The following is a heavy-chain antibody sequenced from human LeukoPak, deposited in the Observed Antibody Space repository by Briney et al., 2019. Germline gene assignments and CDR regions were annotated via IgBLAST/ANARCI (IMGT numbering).Heavy chain of an antibody. J-gene: IGHJ6*02. V-gene: IGHV4-31*03. Sequence: SQTLSLTCTVSGGSISSGGYSWSWTRQHPGKGLEWIGYIYYSGSTYYNPSLKSRVTISVDTSKNQFSLKLSSVTAADTAVYYCAAYCSSTSCYRSDGMDVWGQGTTVTVSS. CDR2: IYYSGST. CDR1: GGSISSGGYS. CDR3: AAYCSSTSCYRSDGMDV. D-gene: IGHD2-2*02.